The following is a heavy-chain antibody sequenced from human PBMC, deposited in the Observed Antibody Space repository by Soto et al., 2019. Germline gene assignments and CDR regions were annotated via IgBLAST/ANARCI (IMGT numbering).Heavy chain of an antibody. CDR1: GYSFTSYW. V-gene: IGHV5-51*01. Sequence: GESLKISCKGSGYSFTSYWIGWVRQMPGKGLEWMGIIYPGDSDTRYSPSFQGQVTISADKSISTAYLQWSSLKASDTAMYCCARSLARGIAAREAFDIWGQGTMVTVSS. D-gene: IGHD6-6*01. CDR2: IYPGDSDT. J-gene: IGHJ3*02. CDR3: ARSLARGIAAREAFDI.